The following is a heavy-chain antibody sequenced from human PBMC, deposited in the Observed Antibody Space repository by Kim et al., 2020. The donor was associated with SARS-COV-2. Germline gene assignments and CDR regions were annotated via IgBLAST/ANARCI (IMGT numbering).Heavy chain of an antibody. D-gene: IGHD1-26*01. CDR3: ARANSGSYYLGFDY. J-gene: IGHJ4*02. V-gene: IGHV3-30-3*01. Sequence: GGSLRLSCAASGFTFSSYAMHWVRQAPGKGLEWVAVISYDGSNKYYADSVKGRFTISRDNSKNTLYLQMNSLRAEDTAVYYCARANSGSYYLGFDYWGQGTLVTVSS. CDR1: GFTFSSYA. CDR2: ISYDGSNK.